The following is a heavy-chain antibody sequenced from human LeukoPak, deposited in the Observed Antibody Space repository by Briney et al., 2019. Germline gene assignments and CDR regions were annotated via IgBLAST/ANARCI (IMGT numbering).Heavy chain of an antibody. D-gene: IGHD3-10*01. CDR2: ISYDGSNK. V-gene: IGHV3-30-3*01. CDR3: ARDPSRGAFGYNWFDP. J-gene: IGHJ5*02. CDR1: GFTFSSYA. Sequence: GRSLRLSCAASGFTFSSYAMHWVCQAPGKGLEWVAVISYDGSNKYYADSVKGRFTISRDNSKNTLYLQMNSLRAEDTAVYYCARDPSRGAFGYNWFDPWGQGTLVTVSS.